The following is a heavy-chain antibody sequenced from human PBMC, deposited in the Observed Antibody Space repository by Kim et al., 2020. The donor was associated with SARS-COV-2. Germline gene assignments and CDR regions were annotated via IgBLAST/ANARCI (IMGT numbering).Heavy chain of an antibody. Sequence: ASVKVSCKASGFTYVNFGISWLRQAPGQGPEWMGWINVYTGQSKSTQKFQDRVTMTTDTSTSTAYLELRSLRPDDTAIYYCARDGDTSGWTGRDRYYYYY. CDR2: INVYTGQS. J-gene: IGHJ6*01. CDR1: GFTYVNFG. D-gene: IGHD6-19*01. CDR3: ARDGDTSGWTGRDRYYYYY. V-gene: IGHV1-18*01.